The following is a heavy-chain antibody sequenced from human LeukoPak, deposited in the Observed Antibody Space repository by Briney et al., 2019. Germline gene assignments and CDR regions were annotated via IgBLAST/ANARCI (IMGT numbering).Heavy chain of an antibody. CDR1: GFTVSSNY. D-gene: IGHD3-22*01. Sequence: GGSLRLSCAASGFTVSSNYMSWVRQAPGKGLEWVSVIYSGGSTYYADSVKGRFTISRDNSKNTLYLQMNSLRAEDTAVYYCARDRYYYDSSGYSTHWYFDLWGRDTLVTVSS. CDR3: ARDRYYYDSSGYSTHWYFDL. J-gene: IGHJ2*01. V-gene: IGHV3-53*01. CDR2: IYSGGST.